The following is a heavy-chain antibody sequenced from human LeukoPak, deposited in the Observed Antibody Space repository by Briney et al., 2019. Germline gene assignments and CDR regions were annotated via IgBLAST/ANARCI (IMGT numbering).Heavy chain of an antibody. J-gene: IGHJ4*02. CDR3: ARGIAAGGIKFVAAY. V-gene: IGHV3-30*04. Sequence: GGSLRLSCAASGFTFSSYAMHWVRQAPGKGLEWVAVISYDGSNKYYADSVKGRFTISRDNSKNTLYLQMNSLRAEDTAVYYCARGIAAGGIKFVAAYWGQGTLVTVSS. CDR2: ISYDGSNK. D-gene: IGHD6-13*01. CDR1: GFTFSSYA.